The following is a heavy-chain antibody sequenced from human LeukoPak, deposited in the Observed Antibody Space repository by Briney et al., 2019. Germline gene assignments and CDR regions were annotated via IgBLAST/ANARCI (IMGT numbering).Heavy chain of an antibody. CDR2: IYHSGST. J-gene: IGHJ4*02. D-gene: IGHD6-13*01. CDR1: GYSISSGYY. CDR3: ATGVHGIAAAGDYYFDY. Sequence: PSETLPLTCTVSGYSISSGYYWTWIRQPPGKGLEWIGGIYHSGSTYNNPSLKSRVTISVDTSKNQFSLKLSSVTAADTAVYYCATGVHGIAAAGDYYFDYWGQGTLVTVSS. V-gene: IGHV4-38-2*02.